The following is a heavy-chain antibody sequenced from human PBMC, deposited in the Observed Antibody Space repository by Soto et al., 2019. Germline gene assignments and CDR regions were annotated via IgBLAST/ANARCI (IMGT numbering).Heavy chain of an antibody. V-gene: IGHV4-30-4*01. Sequence: QVQLQESGPGLVKPSQTLSLTCTVSGGSSSSGDYYWSWIRQPPGKGLEWIGYSYYSGSTYNNPSSKTRVTISVDTSKNQFSRKLSSVTAADTDVYYCARAGYWSGGRSEWGFAYWGQGTRVTVSS. CDR3: ARAGYWSGGRSEWGFAY. CDR1: GGSSSSGDYY. J-gene: IGHJ4*02. D-gene: IGHD2-15*01. CDR2: SYYSGST.